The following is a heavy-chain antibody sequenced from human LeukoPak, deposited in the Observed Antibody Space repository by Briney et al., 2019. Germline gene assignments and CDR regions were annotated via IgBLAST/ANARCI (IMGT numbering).Heavy chain of an antibody. CDR2: IKQDGSEI. CDR3: ARKRGTGSTYYFDY. CDR1: GFTLSQYR. Sequence: GGPLRLSCAASGFTLSQYRMSWVRQAPGKGLEWVANIKQDGSEIYYVDSVKGRFTISRDNAKNSLYLQMNSLRAEDTAVYFCARKRGTGSTYYFDYWGQGTLVTVSS. V-gene: IGHV3-7*01. D-gene: IGHD2-8*02. J-gene: IGHJ4*02.